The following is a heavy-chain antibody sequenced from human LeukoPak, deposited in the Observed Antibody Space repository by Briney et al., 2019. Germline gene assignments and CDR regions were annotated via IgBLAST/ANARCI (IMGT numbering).Heavy chain of an antibody. CDR2: ISGSGGST. J-gene: IGHJ4*02. Sequence: GGSLRLSCAASGFTFSGYAMSWVRQAPGKGLEWVSAISGSGGSTYYADSVKGRFTISRDNSKNTLYLQMNSLRAEDTAVYYCAKGLRDDFWSEDWGQGTLVTVSS. D-gene: IGHD3-3*01. V-gene: IGHV3-23*01. CDR1: GFTFSGYA. CDR3: AKGLRDDFWSED.